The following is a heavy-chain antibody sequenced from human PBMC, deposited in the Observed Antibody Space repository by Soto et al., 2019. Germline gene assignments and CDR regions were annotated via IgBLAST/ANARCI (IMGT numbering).Heavy chain of an antibody. Sequence: QLQLQESGPGLVKPSETLSLTCTVSGGSISSSSYYWGWIRQPPGKGLEWIGSIYYSGSTYYNPSLKSRVTISVDTSKNQFSLKLSSVTAADTAVYYCASVFRDGYNFDYWGQGTLVTVSS. V-gene: IGHV4-39*01. CDR1: GGSISSSSYY. CDR3: ASVFRDGYNFDY. D-gene: IGHD5-12*01. J-gene: IGHJ4*02. CDR2: IYYSGST.